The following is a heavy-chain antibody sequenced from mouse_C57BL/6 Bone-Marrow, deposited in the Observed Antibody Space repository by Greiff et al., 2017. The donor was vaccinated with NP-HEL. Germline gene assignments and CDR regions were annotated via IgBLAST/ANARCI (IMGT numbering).Heavy chain of an antibody. CDR3: ARSTNWDVDY. J-gene: IGHJ2*01. CDR1: GYAFSSYW. D-gene: IGHD4-1*01. Sequence: VHLVESGAELVKPGASVKISCKASGYAFSSYWMNWVKQRPGKGLEWIGQIYPGDGDTNYNGKFKGKATLTADKSSSTAYMQLSSLTSEDSAVYFCARSTNWDVDYWGQGTTLTVSS. CDR2: IYPGDGDT. V-gene: IGHV1-80*01.